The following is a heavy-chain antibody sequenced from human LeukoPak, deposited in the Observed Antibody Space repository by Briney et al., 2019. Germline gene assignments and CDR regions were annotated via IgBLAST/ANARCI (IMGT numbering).Heavy chain of an antibody. CDR2: IKSKTDGGTT. D-gene: IGHD3-22*01. Sequence: GGSLRLSCAASGFTFSDAWMSWVRQAPGKGLEWVGRIKSKTDGGTTDYAAPVKGIFTISRDHSKNTLYLQMNSLKTEDTGVYYCTTPRYYYDSSAQYYWGQGTLVTVSS. V-gene: IGHV3-15*01. CDR3: TTPRYYYDSSAQYY. CDR1: GFTFSDAW. J-gene: IGHJ4*02.